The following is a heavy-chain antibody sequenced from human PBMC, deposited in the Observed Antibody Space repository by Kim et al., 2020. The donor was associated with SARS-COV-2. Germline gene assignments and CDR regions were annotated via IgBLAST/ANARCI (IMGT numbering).Heavy chain of an antibody. V-gene: IGHV7-4-1*02. J-gene: IGHJ1*01. Sequence: ASAKVSCKASGYTFSSYTVNWVRQAPGQRLEWMGWINTHTGNPTYAQAFTGRIVFSLNTSVPTTYLSLTRLKTEDTALHYCLRGGRQRSDDASIWGQG. CDR2: INTHTGNP. D-gene: IGHD1-1*01. CDR1: GYTFSSYT. CDR3: LRGGRQRSDDASI.